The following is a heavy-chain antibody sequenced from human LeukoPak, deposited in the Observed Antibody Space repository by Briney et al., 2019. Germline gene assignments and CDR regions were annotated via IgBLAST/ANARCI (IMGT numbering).Heavy chain of an antibody. J-gene: IGHJ6*03. CDR3: AKDRTGYSGYGYYYYYMDV. V-gene: IGHV3-30*02. D-gene: IGHD5-12*01. CDR2: IRYDGSNK. Sequence: PGGSLRLSCAASGFTFSSYGMHWVRQAPGKGLEWVAFIRYDGSNKYYADSVKGRFTISRDNSKNTLYLQMNSLRAEDTAVYYCAKDRTGYSGYGYYYYYMDVWGKGTTVTVSS. CDR1: GFTFSSYG.